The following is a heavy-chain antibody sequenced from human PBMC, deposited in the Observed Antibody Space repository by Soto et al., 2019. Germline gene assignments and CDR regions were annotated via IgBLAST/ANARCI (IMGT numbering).Heavy chain of an antibody. D-gene: IGHD6-6*01. CDR2: IKQDGSEK. V-gene: IGHV3-7*05. CDR1: GFTFSSYW. J-gene: IGHJ6*02. CDR3: ARSQLDYYYYGMDV. Sequence: GGSLRLSCAASGFTFSSYWMSWVRQAPGKGLEWVANIKQDGSEKYYVDSVKGRFTISRDNAKNSLYLQMNSLRAEDTAVYYCARSQLDYYYYGMDVWGQGTTVTVSS.